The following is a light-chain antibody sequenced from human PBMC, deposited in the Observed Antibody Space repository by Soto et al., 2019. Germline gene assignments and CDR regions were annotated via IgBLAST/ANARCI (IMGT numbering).Light chain of an antibody. Sequence: DIVMTQSPDSLTVSLGERATINCKSSQSVLYNPNNNNYLAWFQQKPGQPPKLLIYWASNRESGVPDRFSGSESGTAVTHTISSMQAEDVAVYYCHQYASSPWTFGQGTKVEI. V-gene: IGKV4-1*01. CDR1: QSVLYNPNNNNY. CDR3: HQYASSPWT. CDR2: WAS. J-gene: IGKJ1*01.